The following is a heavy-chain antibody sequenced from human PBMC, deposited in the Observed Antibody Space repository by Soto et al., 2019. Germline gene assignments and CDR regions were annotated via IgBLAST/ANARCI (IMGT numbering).Heavy chain of an antibody. CDR1: GYTFTSYG. J-gene: IGHJ6*03. D-gene: IGHD2-2*01. CDR3: ARDNPYTVVVPAAMSPNYYYYYMDV. V-gene: IGHV1-18*01. Sequence: QVPLVQSGAEVKKPGASVKVSCKASGYTFTSYGISWVRQAPGQGLEWMGWISAYNGNTNYAQKLQGRVTMTTDTSTSTAYMELRSLRSDDTAVYYCARDNPYTVVVPAAMSPNYYYYYMDVWGKGTTVTVSS. CDR2: ISAYNGNT.